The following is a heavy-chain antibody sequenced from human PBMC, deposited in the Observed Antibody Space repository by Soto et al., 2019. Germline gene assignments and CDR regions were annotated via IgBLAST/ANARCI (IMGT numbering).Heavy chain of an antibody. CDR2: FDPEDGET. J-gene: IGHJ6*02. V-gene: IGHV1-24*01. D-gene: IGHD5-12*01. CDR3: ATDLGGYDREDYYGMDV. CDR1: GYTLTELS. Sequence: ASVKVSCKVSGYTLTELSMHWVRQAPGKGLEWMGGFDPEDGETIYAQKFQGRVTMTEDTSTDTAYMELSSLRSEDTAVYYCATDLGGYDREDYYGMDVWGQGTTVTVSS.